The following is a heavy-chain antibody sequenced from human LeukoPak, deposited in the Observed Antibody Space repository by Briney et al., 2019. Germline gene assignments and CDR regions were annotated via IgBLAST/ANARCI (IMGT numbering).Heavy chain of an antibody. Sequence: GGSLRLSCAASGXSFXFFWMSWVRQAXXXXXXXXXNIXXXXXXXXXVASVKGRFTISRDNAKNSLYLQMNSLRDEDTAVYYCARASLFQLLSPGPQYYYYYGMDVWGQGTTVTVSS. CDR3: ARASLFQLLSPGPQYYYYYGMDV. J-gene: IGHJ6*02. CDR2: IXXXXXXX. CDR1: GXSFXFFW. D-gene: IGHD2-2*01. V-gene: IGHV3-7*01.